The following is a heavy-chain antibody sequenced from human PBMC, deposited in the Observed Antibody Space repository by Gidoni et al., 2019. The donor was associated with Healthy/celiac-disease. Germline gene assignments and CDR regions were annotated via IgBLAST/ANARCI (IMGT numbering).Heavy chain of an antibody. D-gene: IGHD3-22*01. CDR2: ISSSGSTI. Sequence: VQLVESGGGLVQPGGSLRLSCAASGFTFSSYEMNWVRQAPGKGLEWVSYISSSGSTIYYADSVKGRFTISRDNAKNSLYLQMNSLRAEDTAVYYCARDKREYYYDSSGYYYFYYWGQGTLVTVSS. CDR1: GFTFSSYE. J-gene: IGHJ4*02. V-gene: IGHV3-48*03. CDR3: ARDKREYYYDSSGYYYFYY.